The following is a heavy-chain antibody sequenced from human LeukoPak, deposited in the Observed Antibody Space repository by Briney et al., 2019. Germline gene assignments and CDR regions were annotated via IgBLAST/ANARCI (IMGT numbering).Heavy chain of an antibody. CDR1: GYTFTGYY. Sequence: GASAKVSCKASGYTFTGYYMHWVRQAPGQGLEWMGWINPNSGGTNYAQKFQGRVTMTRDTSISTAYMELSRLRSDDTAVYYCTRDPTRITFFGVVRLWFDPWGQGTLVTVSS. CDR3: TRDPTRITFFGVVRLWFDP. D-gene: IGHD3-3*01. CDR2: INPNSGGT. J-gene: IGHJ5*02. V-gene: IGHV1-2*02.